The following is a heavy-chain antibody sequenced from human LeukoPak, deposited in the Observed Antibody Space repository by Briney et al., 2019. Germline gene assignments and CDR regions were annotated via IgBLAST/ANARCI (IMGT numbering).Heavy chain of an antibody. CDR3: ARSAESSSWVEFDY. D-gene: IGHD6-13*01. J-gene: IGHJ4*02. CDR1: GYTFTSNY. Sequence: GASVKVSCKAFGYTFTSNYMHWVRQAPGQGLEWMGWINPNSGGTNYAQKFQVRGTMTRDTSISTAYMELSRLRSDDTAVYYCARSAESSSWVEFDYWGQGTLVTVSS. V-gene: IGHV1-2*02. CDR2: INPNSGGT.